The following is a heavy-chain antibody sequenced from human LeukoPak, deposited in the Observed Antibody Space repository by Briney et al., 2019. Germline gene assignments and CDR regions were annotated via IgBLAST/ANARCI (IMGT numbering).Heavy chain of an antibody. CDR1: GGSISSGGYY. CDR3: AREDPQTTVPEGMDV. J-gene: IGHJ6*02. D-gene: IGHD4-17*01. V-gene: IGHV4-61*08. CDR2: IYRSGTT. Sequence: PSETLSLTCTVSGGSISSGGYYWSWIRQSPGKGLEWIGYIYRSGTTNYNPSLKSRLTISVDTSKNQFSLKLSSVTAADTAVYYCAREDPQTTVPEGMDVWGQGTTVTVSS.